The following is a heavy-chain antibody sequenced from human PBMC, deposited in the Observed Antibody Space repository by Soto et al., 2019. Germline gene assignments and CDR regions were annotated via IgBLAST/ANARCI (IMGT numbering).Heavy chain of an antibody. D-gene: IGHD6-13*01. Sequence: ASVKVSCKASGYTFTSYGISWVRQAPGQGLEWKGWISAYNGNTNYAQKFQGRVTMTTDTSTSTAYMELRSLRSDDTAVYYCARDRVSSSWYAYFDYWGQGTLVTVSS. V-gene: IGHV1-18*01. CDR1: GYTFTSYG. CDR2: ISAYNGNT. CDR3: ARDRVSSSWYAYFDY. J-gene: IGHJ4*02.